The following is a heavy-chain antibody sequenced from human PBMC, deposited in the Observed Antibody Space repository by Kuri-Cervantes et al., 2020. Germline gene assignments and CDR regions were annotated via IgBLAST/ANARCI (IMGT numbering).Heavy chain of an antibody. CDR1: GFTFSSYA. CDR3: AKAEMLGSSSSFFHYGMDV. J-gene: IGHJ6*02. CDR2: ISNSGGNT. D-gene: IGHD6-6*01. V-gene: IGHV3-23*01. Sequence: ETLSLTCAASGFTFSSYAMSWVRQAPGKGLEWVSGISNSGGNTYNADPVKGRFTISRDNSKNTLCLQRNSLRAEDTAVYSCAKAEMLGSSSSFFHYGMDVWGQGTTVTVSS.